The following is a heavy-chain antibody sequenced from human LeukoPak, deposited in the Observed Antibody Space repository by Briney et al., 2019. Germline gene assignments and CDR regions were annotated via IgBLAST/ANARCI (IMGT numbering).Heavy chain of an antibody. Sequence: KASETQSLMCSLCIGPIISYNHLWPRIRQPPGKGLLWIGGIYSRGSPSYSPSLRSRVTLSVDTSKNQFSLKMSSVTAADTAVYHCATFEGATWGQGTLVTVSS. V-gene: IGHV4-39*01. J-gene: IGHJ5*02. CDR1: IGPIISYNHL. CDR2: IYSRGSP. CDR3: ATFEGAT. D-gene: IGHD4/OR15-4a*01.